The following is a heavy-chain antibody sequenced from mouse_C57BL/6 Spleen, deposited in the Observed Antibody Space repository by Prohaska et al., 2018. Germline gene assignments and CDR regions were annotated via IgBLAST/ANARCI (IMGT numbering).Heavy chain of an antibody. J-gene: IGHJ2*01. V-gene: IGHV1-15*01. Sequence: SVTLSCKASGYTFTDYEMHWFKQTPVHGLEWIGAIDPETGGTAYNQKFKGKAILTADKSSSTAYMELRSLTSEDSAVYYCTRWADGYYFDYWGQGTTLTVSS. D-gene: IGHD2-3*01. CDR1: GYTFTDYE. CDR2: IDPETGGT. CDR3: TRWADGYYFDY.